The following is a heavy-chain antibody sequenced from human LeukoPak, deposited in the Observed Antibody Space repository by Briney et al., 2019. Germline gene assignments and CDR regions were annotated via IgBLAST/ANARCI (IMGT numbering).Heavy chain of an antibody. V-gene: IGHV1-69*13. D-gene: IGHD1-26*01. Sequence: ASVKVSRKASGGIFSSYAISWVRQVPGQGLEWMGGIIPIFGTANYAQKFQGRVTITADESTSTAYMELSSLRSEDTAVYYCAREVASGSYSFGGQGTLVTVSS. CDR1: GGIFSSYA. CDR2: IIPIFGTA. CDR3: AREVASGSYSF. J-gene: IGHJ4*02.